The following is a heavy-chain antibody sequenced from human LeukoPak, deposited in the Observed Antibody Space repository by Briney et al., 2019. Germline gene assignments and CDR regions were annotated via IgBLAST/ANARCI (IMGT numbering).Heavy chain of an antibody. CDR2: MNPNSGNT. V-gene: IGHV1-8*03. CDR1: GYTFTSYD. CDR3: ARGRYDFWSGYYWRNWFDP. Sequence: ASVKVSCKASGYTFTSYDINWVRQATGQGLEWMGWMNPNSGNTGYAQKFQGRVTITRNTSISTAYMELSSLRSEDTAVYYCARGRYDFWSGYYWRNWFDPWGQGTLVTVSS. D-gene: IGHD3-3*01. J-gene: IGHJ5*02.